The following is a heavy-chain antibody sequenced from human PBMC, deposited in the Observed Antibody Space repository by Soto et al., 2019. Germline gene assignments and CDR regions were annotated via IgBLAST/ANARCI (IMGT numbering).Heavy chain of an antibody. CDR1: GFSIRDYW. Sequence: PWWSLRLSCEASGFSIRDYWMHWVRQAPGEGLVWVSCINGDASSTTYADSVKGRFTISRDDAKNTVYLQMTSLIAEDTAVYFCARDRSYAMEVWGQGTSVTVSS. CDR2: INGDASST. CDR3: ARDRSYAMEV. J-gene: IGHJ6*02. V-gene: IGHV3-74*01.